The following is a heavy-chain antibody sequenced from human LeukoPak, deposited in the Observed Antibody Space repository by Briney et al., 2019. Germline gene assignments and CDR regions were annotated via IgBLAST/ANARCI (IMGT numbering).Heavy chain of an antibody. CDR1: GGSFSGYY. D-gene: IGHD2-2*01. CDR2: INHSGST. Sequence: SETLSLTCAVYGGSFSGYYWSWIRQPPGKGLEWIGEINHSGSTNYNPSLKSRVTISVDTSKNQFSLKLSSVTAADTAVYYCARDARVVPAATNWFDPWGQGTLVTVSS. CDR3: ARDARVVPAATNWFDP. V-gene: IGHV4-34*01. J-gene: IGHJ5*02.